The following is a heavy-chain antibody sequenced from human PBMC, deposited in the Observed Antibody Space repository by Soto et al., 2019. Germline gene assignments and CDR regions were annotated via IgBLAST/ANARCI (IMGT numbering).Heavy chain of an antibody. CDR2: ISWKSGSI. CDR3: ANCPKGDAWFGELTV. D-gene: IGHD3-10*01. CDR1: GFTFDDYA. Sequence: EVQLVESGGGLVQPGRSLRLSCAASGFTFDDYAMHWVRQAPCKGLEWVSGISWKSGSIGYAVSVKGRFIIFRDNAKNSLYLQMNSLRAEDTALYYCANCPKGDAWFGELTVWGQGTLVNVSS. J-gene: IGHJ4*02. V-gene: IGHV3-9*01.